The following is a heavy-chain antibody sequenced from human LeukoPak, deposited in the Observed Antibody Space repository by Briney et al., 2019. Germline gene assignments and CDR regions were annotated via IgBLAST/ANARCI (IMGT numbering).Heavy chain of an antibody. CDR3: ARERPMVRGVPARKFDY. Sequence: ASVKVSCKASGYTFTSYGISWVRQAPGQGLEWMGWISAYNGNTNYAQKLRGRVTMTTDTSTSTAYMELRSLRSDDTAVYYCARERPMVRGVPARKFDYWGQGTLVTVSS. J-gene: IGHJ4*02. CDR2: ISAYNGNT. D-gene: IGHD3-10*01. CDR1: GYTFTSYG. V-gene: IGHV1-18*01.